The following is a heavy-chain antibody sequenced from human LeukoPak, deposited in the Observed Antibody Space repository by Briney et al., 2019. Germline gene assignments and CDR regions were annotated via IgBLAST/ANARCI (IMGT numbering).Heavy chain of an antibody. CDR1: GFTFSSYA. V-gene: IGHV3-23*01. D-gene: IGHD2-15*01. CDR2: ISGSGGST. Sequence: GGSLRLSCAASGFTFSSYAMSWVRQAPGKGLEWVSAISGSGGSTYYADSVKGRFTISRDNSKNTLYLQMNSLRAEDTAVYYCAKDARKYCSGGSCYGGYWGQGILVTVSS. CDR3: AKDARKYCSGGSCYGGY. J-gene: IGHJ4*02.